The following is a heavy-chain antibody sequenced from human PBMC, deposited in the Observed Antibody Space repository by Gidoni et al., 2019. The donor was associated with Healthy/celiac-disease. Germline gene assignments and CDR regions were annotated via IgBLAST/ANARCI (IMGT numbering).Heavy chain of an antibody. CDR1: GFPFSSYA. CDR3: AKDQGLMITPRRPFDY. V-gene: IGHV3-23*04. D-gene: IGHD3-16*01. CDR2: ISGSGGST. J-gene: IGHJ4*02. Sequence: EVQLVESGGGLVQPGGSLRLSCAASGFPFSSYAMSWVRQAPGKGLEWVSAISGSGGSTYYADSVKGRFTISRDNSKNTLYLQMNSLRAEDTAVYYCAKDQGLMITPRRPFDYWGQGTLVTVSS.